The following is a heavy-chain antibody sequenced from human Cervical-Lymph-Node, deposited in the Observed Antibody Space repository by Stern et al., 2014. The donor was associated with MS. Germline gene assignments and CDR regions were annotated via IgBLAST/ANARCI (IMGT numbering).Heavy chain of an antibody. D-gene: IGHD3-9*01. V-gene: IGHV4-59*01. J-gene: IGHJ4*02. Sequence: QVQLQESGPGLVKPSETLSLTCTVSGGSISSYYWSWIRQHPGKGLAWIGYLYSSGSTNYNPSLKSRVTISVDTSKNQFSLKLSSVTAADTAVYYCARAEYDILTGYPDFDYWGQGTLVTVSS. CDR1: GGSISSYY. CDR2: LYSSGST. CDR3: ARAEYDILTGYPDFDY.